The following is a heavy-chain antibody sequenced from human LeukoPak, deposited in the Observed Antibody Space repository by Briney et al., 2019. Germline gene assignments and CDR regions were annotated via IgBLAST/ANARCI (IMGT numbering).Heavy chain of an antibody. V-gene: IGHV1-2*04. D-gene: IGHD6-13*01. CDR3: ARDASGGIAAAGEPRFDP. CDR1: GYTFTGYY. CDR2: INPNSGGT. Sequence: GASVKVSCKASGYTFTGYYMHWVRQAPGQGLEWMGWINPNSGGTNYAQKFQGWVTMTRDTSISTAYMELSRLRSDDTAVYYCARDASGGIAAAGEPRFDPWGQGTLVTVSS. J-gene: IGHJ5*02.